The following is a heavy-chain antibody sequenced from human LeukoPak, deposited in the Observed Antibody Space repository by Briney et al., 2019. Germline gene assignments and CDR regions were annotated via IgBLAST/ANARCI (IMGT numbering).Heavy chain of an antibody. J-gene: IGHJ5*02. Sequence: PAETLSLTCTVSGASISSSSYYWGWLRRPPGKGLEWIGIIEYSGSTYYHPSLKIRLTISVATSKNQFSLKLSSVTATDTAVYYCARRGYCSSTSCYEYWFDPWGQGTLVTVSP. CDR1: GASISSSSYY. D-gene: IGHD2-2*01. CDR2: IEYSGST. CDR3: ARRGYCSSTSCYEYWFDP. V-gene: IGHV4-39*01.